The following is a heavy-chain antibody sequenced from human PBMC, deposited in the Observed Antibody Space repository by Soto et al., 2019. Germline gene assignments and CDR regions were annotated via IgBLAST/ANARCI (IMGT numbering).Heavy chain of an antibody. J-gene: IGHJ4*02. CDR2: LSSDGFGA. D-gene: IGHD3-16*01. V-gene: IGHV3-74*03. CDR3: ARDLGGPDY. CDR1: DFSLSPYW. Sequence: GCLRLSCAASDFSLSPYWMHWVRQVPGRGLEWVARLSSDGFGAAYADSVKGRFFISRDIARNTLSLQMNSLRADDTAVYYCARDLGGPDYWGRGTSVTVSS.